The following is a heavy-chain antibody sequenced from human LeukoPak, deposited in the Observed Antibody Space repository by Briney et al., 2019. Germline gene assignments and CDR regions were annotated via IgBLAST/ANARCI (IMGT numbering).Heavy chain of an antibody. CDR2: IYYSGST. J-gene: IGHJ4*02. CDR3: ARDGIHGGSVSVGVVAPL. V-gene: IGHV4-30-4*01. CDR1: GGSISSGDYY. D-gene: IGHD1-26*01. Sequence: SETLSLTCTVSGGSISSGDYYWSWIRQPPGKGLEWIGYIYYSGSTYYNPSLKSRVTISVDTSKNQFSLKLSSVTAADTAVYYCARDGIHGGSVSVGVVAPLWGQGTLVTVSS.